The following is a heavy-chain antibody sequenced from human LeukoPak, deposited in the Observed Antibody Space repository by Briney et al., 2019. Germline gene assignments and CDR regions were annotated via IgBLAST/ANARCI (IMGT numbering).Heavy chain of an antibody. CDR1: GFTFISYD. CDR2: IGTAGDT. V-gene: IGHV3-13*04. CDR3: ARGVLSSGWYYFDY. J-gene: IGHJ4*02. Sequence: PGGSLRLSCAASGFTFISYDMHWVRQATGKGLEWVSAIGTAGDTYYPGSVKGRFTISRENAKNSLYLQMNSLRAGDTAVYYCARGVLSSGWYYFDYWGQGTLVTVSS. D-gene: IGHD6-19*01.